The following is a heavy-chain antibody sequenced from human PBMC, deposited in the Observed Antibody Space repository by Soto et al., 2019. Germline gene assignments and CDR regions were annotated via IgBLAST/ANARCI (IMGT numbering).Heavy chain of an antibody. CDR2: ISYDGSNK. J-gene: IGHJ6*02. D-gene: IGHD2-15*01. CDR1: GFTFSSYG. Sequence: GGSLRLSCAASGFTFSSYGMHWVRQAPGKGLEWVAVISYDGSNKYYADSVKGRFTISRDNSKNTLYLQMNSLRAEDTAVYYCAKGGGVYCSGGSCYRRYYYYGMDVWGQGTTVTVSS. V-gene: IGHV3-30*18. CDR3: AKGGGVYCSGGSCYRRYYYYGMDV.